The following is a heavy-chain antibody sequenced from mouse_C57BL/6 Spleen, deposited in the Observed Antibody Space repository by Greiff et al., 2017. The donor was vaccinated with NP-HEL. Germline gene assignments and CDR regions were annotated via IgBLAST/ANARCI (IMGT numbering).Heavy chain of an antibody. J-gene: IGHJ3*01. CDR2: INPNNGGT. CDR1: GYTFTDYN. V-gene: IGHV1-22*01. D-gene: IGHD2-4*01. Sequence: EVQLQQSGPELVKPGASVKMSCKASGYTFTDYNMHWVKQSHGKSLEWIGYINPNNGGTSYNQKFKGKATLTVNKSSSTAYMELRSLTSEDSAVYYCARSYYYDYAPGFAYWGQGTLVTVSA. CDR3: ARSYYYDYAPGFAY.